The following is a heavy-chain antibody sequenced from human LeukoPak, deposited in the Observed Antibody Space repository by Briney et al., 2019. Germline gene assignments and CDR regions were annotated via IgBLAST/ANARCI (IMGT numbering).Heavy chain of an antibody. CDR2: ISWNSGSI. V-gene: IGHV3-9*01. D-gene: IGHD4-11*01. Sequence: PGRSLRLSCAASGFTFDDYAMHWVRQAPGKGLEWVSGISWNSGSIGYADSVKGRFTISRDNSKNTLYLQLNSLRAEDTAVYYCAKDRLPHAFDYWGQGTLVTVSS. J-gene: IGHJ4*02. CDR1: GFTFDDYA. CDR3: AKDRLPHAFDY.